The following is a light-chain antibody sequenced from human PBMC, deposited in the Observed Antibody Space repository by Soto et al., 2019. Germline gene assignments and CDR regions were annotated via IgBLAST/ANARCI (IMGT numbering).Light chain of an antibody. Sequence: QSVLTQPASVSGSPGQSITISCTGTSSDVGGYNYVSWYQQHPGKAPKPMIYDVSNRPSGVSNRFSGSKSGNTASLTISGLQAEDEADYYCSSHTSSSTWVFGGGTKLTVL. V-gene: IGLV2-14*01. CDR2: DVS. J-gene: IGLJ2*01. CDR3: SSHTSSSTWV. CDR1: SSDVGGYNY.